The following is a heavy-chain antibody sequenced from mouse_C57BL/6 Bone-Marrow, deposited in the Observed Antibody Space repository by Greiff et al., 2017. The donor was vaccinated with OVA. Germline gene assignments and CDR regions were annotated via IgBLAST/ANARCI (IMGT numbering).Heavy chain of an antibody. J-gene: IGHJ1*03. Sequence: QVQLQQPGAELVKPGASVKLSCKASGYTFTSYWMHWVKQRPGQGLEWIGMIHPNSGSTNYNEKFKSKATLTVDKSSSTAYMQLSSLTSEDSAVYFCASYYYGSVYWYFDVWGTGTTVTVSS. D-gene: IGHD1-1*01. CDR1: GYTFTSYW. CDR3: ASYYYGSVYWYFDV. V-gene: IGHV1-64*01. CDR2: IHPNSGST.